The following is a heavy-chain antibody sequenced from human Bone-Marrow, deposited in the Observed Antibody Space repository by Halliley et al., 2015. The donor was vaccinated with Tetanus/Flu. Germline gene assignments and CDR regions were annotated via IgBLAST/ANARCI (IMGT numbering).Heavy chain of an antibody. J-gene: IGHJ4*02. CDR2: IAPSDSSP. Sequence: RIAPSDSSPPFTPSFQGPVTISADKSISTAYLQGGSLEASDTAIYYCARHAYGDNGWYYFDYWGQGTLVTVSS. CDR3: ARHAYGDNGWYYFDY. D-gene: IGHD6-19*01. V-gene: IGHV5-10-1*01.